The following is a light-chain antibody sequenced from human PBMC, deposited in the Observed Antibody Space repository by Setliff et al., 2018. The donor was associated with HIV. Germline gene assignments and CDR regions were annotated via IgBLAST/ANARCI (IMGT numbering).Light chain of an antibody. CDR1: NIGGKS. Sequence: SYELTQPPSVSVAPGKTARITCGGNNIGGKSVHWYQQEPGQAPLLVVYDDTDRPSGIPERFSGSKSGNTASLTISGLQAEDEADYFCCSHAGSGTYIFATGTKVTVL. CDR2: DDT. CDR3: CSHAGSGTYI. V-gene: IGLV3-21*03. J-gene: IGLJ1*01.